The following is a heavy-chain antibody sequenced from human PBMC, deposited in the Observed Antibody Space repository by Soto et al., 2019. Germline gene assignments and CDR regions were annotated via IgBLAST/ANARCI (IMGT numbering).Heavy chain of an antibody. D-gene: IGHD6-19*01. Sequence: SETLSLTCAVYGGSFSGYYWSWIRQPPRKGLEWIVEINHSGSTNYNPSLKSRVTISVDTSKNQFSLKLSSVTAAATSVYYCHAASSSGWYSVFRSVEFDYWGQGPLVTVS. J-gene: IGHJ4*02. CDR2: INHSGST. CDR3: HAASSSGWYSVFRSVEFDY. CDR1: GGSFSGYY. V-gene: IGHV4-34*01.